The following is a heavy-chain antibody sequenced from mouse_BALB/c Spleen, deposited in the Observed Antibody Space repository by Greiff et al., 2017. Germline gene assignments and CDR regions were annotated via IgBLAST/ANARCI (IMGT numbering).Heavy chain of an antibody. J-gene: IGHJ3*01. CDR3: ASEDSSGSAY. D-gene: IGHD3-2*01. V-gene: IGHV5-6*01. CDR2: ISSGGSYT. CDR1: GFTFSSYG. Sequence: EVHLVESGGDLVKPGGSLKLSCAASGFTFSSYGMSWVRQTPDKRLEWVATISSGGSYTYYPDSVKGRFTISRDNAKNTLYLQMSSLKSEDTAMYYCASEDSSGSAYWGQGTLVTVSA.